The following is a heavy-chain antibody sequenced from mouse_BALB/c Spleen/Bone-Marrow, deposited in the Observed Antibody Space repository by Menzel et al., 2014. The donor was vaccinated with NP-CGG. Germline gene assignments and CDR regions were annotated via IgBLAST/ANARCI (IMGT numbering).Heavy chain of an antibody. Sequence: EVKLQESGGGLVQPGGSLKLSCAASGFDFSRYWMSWVRQAPGKGLEWIGEINPDSSTINYTPSLKDKFIISRDNAKNTLYLQMSEVRSEDTALYYCARLGNYGWFAYWGQGTLVTVSA. CDR1: GFDFSRYW. CDR3: ARLGNYGWFAY. V-gene: IGHV4-1*02. CDR2: INPDSSTI. J-gene: IGHJ3*01. D-gene: IGHD2-1*01.